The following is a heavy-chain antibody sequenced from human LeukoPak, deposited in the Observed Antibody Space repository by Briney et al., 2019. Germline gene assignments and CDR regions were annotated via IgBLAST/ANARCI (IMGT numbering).Heavy chain of an antibody. Sequence: SQTLSLTCAISGDSVSSNSASWNWIRQSPSRGLEWLGRTYYESKWYNDYAISVKSRITINPDTSKNQFSLQLNSVTPEDTAVYYCARSGIVGSSGFDPWGQGTLVTVSS. CDR1: GDSVSSNSAS. V-gene: IGHV6-1*01. D-gene: IGHD1-26*01. CDR2: TYYESKWYN. J-gene: IGHJ5*02. CDR3: ARSGIVGSSGFDP.